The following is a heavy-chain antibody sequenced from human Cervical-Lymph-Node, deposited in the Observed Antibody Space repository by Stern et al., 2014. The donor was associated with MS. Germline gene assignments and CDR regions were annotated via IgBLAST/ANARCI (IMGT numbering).Heavy chain of an antibody. CDR1: GYSFTSYW. J-gene: IGHJ3*02. CDR2: IDPSYSYT. V-gene: IGHV5-10-1*03. D-gene: IGHD2-15*01. CDR3: ARRCSRRIDAFDI. Sequence: VQLAQSGAEVKKPGESLRISCKGSGYSFTSYWISWVRQMPGKGLEWMGRIDPSYSYTNYSPPFQGSVTISADKSINTAYLHWRSLKASDTAMYYCARRCSRRIDAFDIWGQGTMVTVSS.